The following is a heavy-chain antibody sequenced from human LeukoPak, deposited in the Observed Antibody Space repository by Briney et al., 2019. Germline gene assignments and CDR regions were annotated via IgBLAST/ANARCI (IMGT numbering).Heavy chain of an antibody. J-gene: IGHJ4*02. CDR2: XXXGNGNT. CDR3: ARENYCDSSGYRYYFDY. D-gene: IGHD3-22*01. Sequence: ASVKVSCKASGYTFTSYAMHWVRQAPGQRLEWXXXXXXGNGNTXYSQXXXXXXXXTRDTSASTAYMERSSLRSEDTAVYYCARENYCDSSGYRYYFDYWGQGTLVTVSS. CDR1: GYTFTSYA. V-gene: IGHV1-3*01.